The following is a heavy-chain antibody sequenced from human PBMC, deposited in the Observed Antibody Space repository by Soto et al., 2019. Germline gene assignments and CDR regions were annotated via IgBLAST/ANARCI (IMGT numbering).Heavy chain of an antibody. Sequence: ASVKVSCKASGGTFSSYAISWVRQAPGQGLEWTGGIIPIFGTANYAQKFQGRVTITADESTSTAYMELSSLRSEDTAVYYCASTYSSYFPRSYYYYGMDVWGQGTTVTVSS. D-gene: IGHD6-6*01. J-gene: IGHJ6*02. CDR1: GGTFSSYA. V-gene: IGHV1-69*13. CDR2: IIPIFGTA. CDR3: ASTYSSYFPRSYYYYGMDV.